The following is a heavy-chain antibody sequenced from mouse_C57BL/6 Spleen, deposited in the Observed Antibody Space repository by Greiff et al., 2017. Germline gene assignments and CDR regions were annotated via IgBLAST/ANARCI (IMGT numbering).Heavy chain of an antibody. CDR2: ITHSGET. CDR3: AGDRWGDYSLAY. J-gene: IGHJ3*01. Sequence: VQLQQSGPGLVKPSQSLFLTCSITGFPITSGYYWIWIRQSPGKPLEWMGYITHSGETFYNPSLQSPISITRETSKNQFFLQLNSVTTEDTAMYYCAGDRWGDYSLAYWGQGTLVTVSA. V-gene: IGHV12-3*01. CDR1: GFPITSGYY. D-gene: IGHD2-4*01.